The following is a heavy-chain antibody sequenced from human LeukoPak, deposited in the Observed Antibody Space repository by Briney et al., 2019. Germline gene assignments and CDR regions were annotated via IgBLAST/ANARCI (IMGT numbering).Heavy chain of an antibody. Sequence: GGSLRLSCAASGFTVSTNYMSWVRQAPGKGLERVSVIYSGGSTYYADSVKGRFTISRDNSKNTLYLQMNSLRTEDTAVYYCASGPDGGQLGDYWGQGTLVTVSS. CDR2: IYSGGST. D-gene: IGHD1-1*01. V-gene: IGHV3-66*02. J-gene: IGHJ4*02. CDR3: ASGPDGGQLGDY. CDR1: GFTVSTNY.